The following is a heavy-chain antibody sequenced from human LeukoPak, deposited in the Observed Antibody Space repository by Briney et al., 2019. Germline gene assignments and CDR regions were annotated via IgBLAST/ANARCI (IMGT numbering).Heavy chain of an antibody. Sequence: SETLSLTCTVSGGSISGSSYYWGWIRQPPGKGLEWIGSIYYSGSTYYNPSLKSRVTISVDRSKNQFSLKLSSVTAADTAVYYCARDSNHDYDAFDIWGQGTMVTVSS. J-gene: IGHJ3*02. CDR3: ARDSNHDYDAFDI. D-gene: IGHD4-11*01. V-gene: IGHV4-39*07. CDR2: IYYSGST. CDR1: GGSISGSSYY.